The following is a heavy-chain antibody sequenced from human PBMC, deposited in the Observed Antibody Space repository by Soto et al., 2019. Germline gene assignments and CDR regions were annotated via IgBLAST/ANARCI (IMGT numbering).Heavy chain of an antibody. V-gene: IGHV3-23*01. CDR1: GFTFSSYA. D-gene: IGHD3-22*01. J-gene: IGHJ4*02. CDR3: AKDRITMLVVATSEFDY. CDR2: SYGSGSST. Sequence: PGGSLRLSCAASGFTFSSYAMSWVRHAPGKGLEGVSASYGSGSSTYYADSVKSRFTISRVNSKNTLYLQRNSLRAEGTAVYCCAKDRITMLVVATSEFDYWGQGTPVTGSS.